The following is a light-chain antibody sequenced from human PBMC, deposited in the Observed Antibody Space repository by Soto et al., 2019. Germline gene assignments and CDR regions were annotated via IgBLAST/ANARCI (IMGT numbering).Light chain of an antibody. CDR3: QQRSNQWT. CDR1: QSVDSN. Sequence: EIVMTQSPATLSVSPGDGATLSCRASQSVDSNLAWYQQKPGQAPRLLIYDASNRATGIPARFSGSGSGTDFTLTISSLEPEDFAVYYCQQRSNQWTFGQGTKVDIK. V-gene: IGKV3-11*01. J-gene: IGKJ1*01. CDR2: DAS.